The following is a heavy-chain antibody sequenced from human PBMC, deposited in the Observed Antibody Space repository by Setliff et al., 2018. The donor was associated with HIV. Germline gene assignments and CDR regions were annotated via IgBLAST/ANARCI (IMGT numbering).Heavy chain of an antibody. CDR2: MNPNTGVS. D-gene: IGHD3-9*01. J-gene: IGHJ6*03. Sequence: ASVKVSCKASGYTFASYDINWVRQAAGQGLEWMGWMNPNTGVSGYAQMFQGRVTMTADESTSTAYMELSSLRSEDTAVYYCARAVVPTYYDVLTGYVYYMDVWGKGTTVTVSS. CDR1: GYTFASYD. CDR3: ARAVVPTYYDVLTGYVYYMDV. V-gene: IGHV1-8*02.